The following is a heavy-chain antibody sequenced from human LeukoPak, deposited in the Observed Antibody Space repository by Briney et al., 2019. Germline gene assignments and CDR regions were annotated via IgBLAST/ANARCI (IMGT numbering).Heavy chain of an antibody. CDR1: GYTFTGYY. V-gene: IGHV1-2*06. Sequence: GASVKVSCKASGYTFTGYYMHWVRQAPGQGLEWMGRINPSSGGTNYAQKFQGRVTMTRDTSISTAYMELSRLRSDDTAVYYCARGRSGGNAFDYWGQGTLVTVSS. CDR3: ARGRSGGNAFDY. J-gene: IGHJ4*02. CDR2: INPSSGGT. D-gene: IGHD2-15*01.